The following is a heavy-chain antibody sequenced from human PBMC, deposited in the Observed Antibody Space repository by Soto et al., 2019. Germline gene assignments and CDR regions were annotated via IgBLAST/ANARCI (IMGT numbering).Heavy chain of an antibody. Sequence: SETLSLTCAVYGGSFSGYYWSWIRQPPGKGLEWIGEINHSGSTNYNPSLKSRVTISVDTSKNQFSLRLSSVTAADTAVYYCARRVAVAVAGTRWFDPWGQGTLVTV. V-gene: IGHV4-34*01. J-gene: IGHJ5*02. D-gene: IGHD6-19*01. CDR3: ARRVAVAVAGTRWFDP. CDR1: GGSFSGYY. CDR2: INHSGST.